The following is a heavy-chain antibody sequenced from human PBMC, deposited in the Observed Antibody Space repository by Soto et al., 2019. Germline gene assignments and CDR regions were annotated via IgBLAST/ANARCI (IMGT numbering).Heavy chain of an antibody. D-gene: IGHD3-10*02. Sequence: PSETLSLTCTVSGGSISSYYWSWIRQPPGKGLEWIGYIYYSGSTNYNPSLKSRVTISVDTSKNQFSLKLSSVTAAGTAVYYCARGSVRGVHGMDVWGQGTTVTVSS. CDR3: ARGSVRGVHGMDV. V-gene: IGHV4-59*01. CDR2: IYYSGST. J-gene: IGHJ6*02. CDR1: GGSISSYY.